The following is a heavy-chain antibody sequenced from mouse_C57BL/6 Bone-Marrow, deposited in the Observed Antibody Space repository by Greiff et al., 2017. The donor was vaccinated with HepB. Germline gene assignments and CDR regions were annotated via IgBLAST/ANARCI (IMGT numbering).Heavy chain of an antibody. CDR3: ARSLNTDAMDY. Sequence: VQLQQSGAELARPGASVKMSCKASGYTFTSYTMHWVKQRPGQGLEWIGYINPSSGYTKYNQKFKDKATLTADKSSSTAYMQLSSLTSEDSAVYYCARSLNTDAMDYWGQGTSVTVSS. V-gene: IGHV1-4*01. J-gene: IGHJ4*01. CDR1: GYTFTSYT. D-gene: IGHD1-1*01. CDR2: INPSSGYT.